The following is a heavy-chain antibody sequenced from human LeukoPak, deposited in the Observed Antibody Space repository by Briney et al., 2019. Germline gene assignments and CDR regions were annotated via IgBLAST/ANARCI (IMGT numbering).Heavy chain of an antibody. J-gene: IGHJ3*02. D-gene: IGHD6-13*01. CDR2: INPNSGGT. Sequence: ASVKVSCKASGYTFTGYYMHWVRQAPGQGLEWMGWINPNSGGTNYAQKFQGRVTMTRDTSISTACMELSRLRSDDTAVYYCARVAADGGDAFDIWGQGTMVTVSS. CDR1: GYTFTGYY. CDR3: ARVAADGGDAFDI. V-gene: IGHV1-2*02.